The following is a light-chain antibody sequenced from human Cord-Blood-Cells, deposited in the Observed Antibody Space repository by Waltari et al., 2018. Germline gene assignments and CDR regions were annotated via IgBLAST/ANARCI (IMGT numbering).Light chain of an antibody. Sequence: QSALTQPRSVSRSPGQSVTISCTRTSSDVGGYNYVPLYQQHPGKAPKLMIYDVSKRPSGVPDRFSGSKSGNTPSLTISGLQAEDEADYYCCSYAGSYTYVVFGGGTKLTVL. CDR1: SSDVGGYNY. CDR2: DVS. V-gene: IGLV2-11*01. J-gene: IGLJ2*01. CDR3: CSYAGSYTYVV.